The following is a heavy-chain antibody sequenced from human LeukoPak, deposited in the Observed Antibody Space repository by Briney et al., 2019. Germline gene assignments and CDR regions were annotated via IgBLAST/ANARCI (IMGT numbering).Heavy chain of an antibody. V-gene: IGHV2-5*02. Sequence: ESGPTLVKPTQTLTLTCTFSGFSLTTSGLGVGWIRQPPGKALEWLALIYWDDDKRYSPSLKSRLTVTNDTSKNQVVLTMTNMDPVDTATYYCAHIGCSGSRCNVHHFNYGMDVWGQGTTVTVSS. CDR3: AHIGCSGSRCNVHHFNYGMDV. D-gene: IGHD2-15*01. CDR1: GFSLTTSGLG. J-gene: IGHJ6*02. CDR2: IYWDDDK.